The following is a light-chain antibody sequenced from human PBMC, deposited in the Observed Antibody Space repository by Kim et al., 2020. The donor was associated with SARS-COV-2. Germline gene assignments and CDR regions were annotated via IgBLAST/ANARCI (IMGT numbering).Light chain of an antibody. V-gene: IGKV3-15*01. Sequence: SVSPGERATLSCRASQSVSSTLAWYQQKPGQAPRLLIYGASARATGIPDRFSGSGSGTEFTLTISSLQSEEFAVYYCQQYNTWPSFGGGTKVDIK. CDR3: QQYNTWPS. J-gene: IGKJ4*01. CDR2: GAS. CDR1: QSVSST.